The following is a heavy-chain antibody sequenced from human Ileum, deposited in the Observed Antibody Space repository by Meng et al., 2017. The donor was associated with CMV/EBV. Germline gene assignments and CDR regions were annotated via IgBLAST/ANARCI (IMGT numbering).Heavy chain of an antibody. Sequence: GGSLRLSCAASGFTFSSYSMNWVRQAPGKGLEWVSSISSTSSYIYYADSVRGRFTISRDNAKNSLYLQMNSLRAEDTAVYYCARFSGGYDFWSGYYRFDYWGQGTLVTVSS. D-gene: IGHD3-3*01. CDR2: ISSTSSYI. J-gene: IGHJ4*02. CDR1: GFTFSSYS. CDR3: ARFSGGYDFWSGYYRFDY. V-gene: IGHV3-21*01.